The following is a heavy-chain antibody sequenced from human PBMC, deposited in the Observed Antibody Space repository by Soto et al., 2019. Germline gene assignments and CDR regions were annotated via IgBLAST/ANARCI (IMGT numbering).Heavy chain of an antibody. CDR2: ISRSGGST. J-gene: IGHJ4*02. D-gene: IGHD6-19*01. Sequence: EVQMLESGGGLVQPGGSLRLSCAASGFTFSRYTVSWVRQAPGKGLEWVSAISRSGGSTYYADSVKGRFTISRDNSKKTLYLQMNSLRAEDTDVYYCAKLSSGWGDEFDYSGQGTLVPVSS. CDR3: AKLSSGWGDEFDY. V-gene: IGHV3-23*01. CDR1: GFTFSRYT.